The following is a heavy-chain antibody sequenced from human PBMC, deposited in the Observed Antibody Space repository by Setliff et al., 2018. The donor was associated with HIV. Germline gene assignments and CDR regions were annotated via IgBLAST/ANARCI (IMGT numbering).Heavy chain of an antibody. J-gene: IGHJ3*02. CDR3: ARDYYYMSNAFDM. Sequence: GASVKVSCKASGYTFTSQSIHWVRQAPGQGFEWMGVINPSGGSTGYAEKFQGRVTMTRDTSVSSAYMELSRVRSDDTAVHYCARDYYYMSNAFDMWGQGTMVTISS. CDR1: GYTFTSQS. D-gene: IGHD3-22*01. V-gene: IGHV1-46*01. CDR2: INPSGGST.